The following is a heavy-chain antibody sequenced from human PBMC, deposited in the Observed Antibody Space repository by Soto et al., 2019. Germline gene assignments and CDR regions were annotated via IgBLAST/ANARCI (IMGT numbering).Heavy chain of an antibody. D-gene: IGHD5-18*01. V-gene: IGHV1-69*01. CDR1: GGTFSSYA. CDR2: IIPIFGTA. CDR3: ARDGVDTAMVVNYYYYGMDV. J-gene: IGHJ6*02. Sequence: QVQLVQSGAEVKKPGSSVKVSCKASGGTFSSYAISWVRQAPGQGLEWMGGIIPIFGTANYAQKFQGRVTITADESTSTAYMELSSLRSEDTAVYYCARDGVDTAMVVNYYYYGMDVWGQGTTVTVSS.